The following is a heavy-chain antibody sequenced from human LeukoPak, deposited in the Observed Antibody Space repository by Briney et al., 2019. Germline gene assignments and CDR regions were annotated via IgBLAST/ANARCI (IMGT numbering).Heavy chain of an antibody. D-gene: IGHD2-2*01. CDR3: ARVYCSSTSCPWGFDP. V-gene: IGHV1-2*02. Sequence: ASVKVSCKASGYTFTGYYMHWVRQAPGQGLEWMGWINPNSSGTNYAQKFQGRVTMTRDTSISTAYMELSRLRSDDTAAYYCARVYCSSTSCPWGFDPWGQGTLVTVSS. CDR1: GYTFTGYY. CDR2: INPNSSGT. J-gene: IGHJ5*02.